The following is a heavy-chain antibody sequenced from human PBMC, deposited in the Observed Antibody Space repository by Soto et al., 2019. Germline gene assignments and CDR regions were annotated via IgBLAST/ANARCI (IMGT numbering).Heavy chain of an antibody. CDR3: ARAPLPRIAAPSKGEDYFDY. J-gene: IGHJ4*02. D-gene: IGHD6-6*01. CDR1: GFTFSSYD. V-gene: IGHV3-13*01. Sequence: PGGSLRLSCAASGFTFSSYDMHWVRQATGKGLEWVSAIGTAGDTYYPGSVKGRFTISRENAKNSLYLQMNSLRAEDTAVYYCARAPLPRIAAPSKGEDYFDYWGQGTLVTVSS. CDR2: IGTAGDT.